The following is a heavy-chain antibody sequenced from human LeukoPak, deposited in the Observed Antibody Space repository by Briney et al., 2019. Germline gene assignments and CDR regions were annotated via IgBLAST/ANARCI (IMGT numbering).Heavy chain of an antibody. CDR1: GFTFSSDW. CDR3: ARAEK. J-gene: IGHJ4*02. CDR2: INQDGSVK. V-gene: IGHV3-7*01. Sequence: GGSLRLSCAASGFTFSSDWMSWVRQAPGKGLEWVANINQDGSVKYYVDSVKGRFTISRDNAKNSLFLQMNSLRAEDTAVYYCARAEKWGQGTLVTVSS.